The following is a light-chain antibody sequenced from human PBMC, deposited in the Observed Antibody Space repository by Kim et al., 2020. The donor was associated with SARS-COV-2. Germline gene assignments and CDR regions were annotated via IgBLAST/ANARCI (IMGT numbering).Light chain of an antibody. J-gene: IGKJ1*01. CDR3: QQSFRTPGT. V-gene: IGKV1-39*01. CDR1: HDISND. Sequence: IEMTQSPSSLSASVGDRVTITCRAGHDISNDLNWYQQKPGKAPELLIYTTSNLQTGVPPRFSGSGSGTDFALIISSLRPEDFATYYCQQSFRTPGTFGQGTKVDIK. CDR2: TTS.